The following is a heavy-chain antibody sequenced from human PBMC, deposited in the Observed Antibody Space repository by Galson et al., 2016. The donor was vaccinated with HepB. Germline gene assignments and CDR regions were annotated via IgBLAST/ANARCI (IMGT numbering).Heavy chain of an antibody. CDR2: IKPSGGNT. V-gene: IGHV1-46*01. Sequence: LEWMGIIKPSGGNTIYAQKFQDRITTTRDTSTSTVYMELISLRSEDTAVYYCARELDHSFYFDYWGQGTLLTVSS. D-gene: IGHD1-14*01. CDR3: ARELDHSFYFDY. J-gene: IGHJ4*02.